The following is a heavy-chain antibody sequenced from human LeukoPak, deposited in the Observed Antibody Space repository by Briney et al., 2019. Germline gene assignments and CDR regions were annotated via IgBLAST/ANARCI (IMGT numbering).Heavy chain of an antibody. Sequence: SQTLSLTCSDPEGDVFGSGVDLGWIRLPPKKGLEWIGSIYYTGVTSTNPFFRSRMSISVDTSKNQFSLNLTSVTAADAAVYYCARERSSSGGHNWFDPWGQGTLVTVSS. CDR3: ARERSSSGGHNWFDP. CDR2: IYYTGVT. CDR1: EGDVFGSGVD. J-gene: IGHJ5*02. D-gene: IGHD4-23*01. V-gene: IGHV4-39*07.